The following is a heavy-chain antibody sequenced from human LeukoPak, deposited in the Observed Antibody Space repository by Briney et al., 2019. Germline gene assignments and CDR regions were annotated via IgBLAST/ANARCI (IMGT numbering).Heavy chain of an antibody. V-gene: IGHV3-74*01. D-gene: IGHD2-15*01. CDR3: ARDRDCSGGSCYSGLPHPVENWFDS. CDR1: GFTFSSYW. Sequence: GGSLRLSCAASGFTFSSYWMHWVRQAPGKGLVWVSHIDSDGSSTSYADSVKGRFTISRGNAKNTLYLQMNSLRAEDTAVYYCARDRDCSGGSCYSGLPHPVENWFDSWGQGTLVTVSS. J-gene: IGHJ5*01. CDR2: IDSDGSST.